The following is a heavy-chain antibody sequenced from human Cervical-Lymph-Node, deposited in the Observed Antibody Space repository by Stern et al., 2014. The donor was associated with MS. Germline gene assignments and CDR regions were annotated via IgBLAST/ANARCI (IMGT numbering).Heavy chain of an antibody. D-gene: IGHD5-12*01. V-gene: IGHV1-69*06. CDR3: ASSLVSSGH. J-gene: IGHJ4*02. Sequence: MQLVESGAEVKKPGSSVKVSCKASGGTLTTHPITWVRQAPGQGLEWMGGIIPFLNTANYAQKFQGRITINADKSTGTTKMEISSLRSNDTAVYYCASSLVSSGHWGQGTLVIVS. CDR1: GGTLTTHP. CDR2: IIPFLNTA.